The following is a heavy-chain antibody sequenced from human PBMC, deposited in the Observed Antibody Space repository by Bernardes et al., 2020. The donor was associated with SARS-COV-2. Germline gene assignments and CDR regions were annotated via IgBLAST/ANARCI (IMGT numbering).Heavy chain of an antibody. CDR1: GYTFTGYG. D-gene: IGHD6-6*01. CDR2: MNPNSGNT. CDR3: AREGSSSRYYYYYGMDV. Sequence: ASVKVSCKASGYTFTGYGISWVRQATGQGLEWMGWMNPNSGNTGYAQKFQGRVTMTRNTSISTADMELSSLRSEDTAVYYCAREGSSSRYYYYYGMDVWGQGTTVTVSS. V-gene: IGHV1-8*02. J-gene: IGHJ6*02.